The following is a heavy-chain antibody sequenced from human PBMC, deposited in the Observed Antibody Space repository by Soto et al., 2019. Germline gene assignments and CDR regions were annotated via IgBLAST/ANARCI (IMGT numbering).Heavy chain of an antibody. Sequence: QVQLVQSGAEVKRPGSSVKVSCKASGGAFNNYAIYWVRQAPGQGLEWLGTIVPVFPSVYYAPRFQGRLTITAYGSTETVYMMLPSLKSEDTAVYYWAREMPSTAAVYGYYVLNVWGQGTSVTVSS. CDR1: GGAFNNYA. D-gene: IGHD6-13*01. J-gene: IGHJ6*02. CDR2: IVPVFPSV. V-gene: IGHV1-69*18. CDR3: AREMPSTAAVYGYYVLNV.